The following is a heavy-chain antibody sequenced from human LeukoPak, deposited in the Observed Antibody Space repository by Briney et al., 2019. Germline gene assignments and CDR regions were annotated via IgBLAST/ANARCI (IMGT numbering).Heavy chain of an antibody. CDR3: ARDGGIADRFYYYYMDV. J-gene: IGHJ6*03. Sequence: GGSLRLSCAASGFTFSSYEMNWVRQAPGKGLEWVSSISSSSSYIYYADSVKGRFTISRDNAKNSLYLQMNSLRAEDTAVYYCARDGGIADRFYYYYMDVWGKGTTVTVSS. D-gene: IGHD6-13*01. CDR1: GFTFSSYE. CDR2: ISSSSSYI. V-gene: IGHV3-21*01.